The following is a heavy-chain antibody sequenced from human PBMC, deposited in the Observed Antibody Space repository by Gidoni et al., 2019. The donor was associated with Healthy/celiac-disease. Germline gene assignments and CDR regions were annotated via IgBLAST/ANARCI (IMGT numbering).Heavy chain of an antibody. Sequence: QVQLVESGGGVVQPGRSLRLSCAASGFTFSSYAMHWVRQAPGKGLEWVAVISYDGSNKYYADSVKGRFTISRDNSKNTLYLQMNSLRAEDTAVYYCAREGRAFGVVDGTNWFDPWGQGTLVTVSS. D-gene: IGHD3-3*01. J-gene: IGHJ5*02. CDR1: GFTFSSYA. CDR2: ISYDGSNK. CDR3: AREGRAFGVVDGTNWFDP. V-gene: IGHV3-30-3*01.